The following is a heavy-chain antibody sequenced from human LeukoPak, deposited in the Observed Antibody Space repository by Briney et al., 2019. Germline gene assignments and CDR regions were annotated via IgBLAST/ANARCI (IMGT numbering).Heavy chain of an antibody. CDR1: GFTFSNYG. D-gene: IGHD6-19*01. V-gene: IGHV3-30*03. J-gene: IGHJ4*02. Sequence: GGSLRLSCAASGFTFSNYGVSWVRQAPGKGLEWVAVISYDGSNKYYADSVKGRFTISRDNSKNTLYLQMNSLRAEDTAVYYCARDPDSSGWFDYWGQGTLVTVSS. CDR2: ISYDGSNK. CDR3: ARDPDSSGWFDY.